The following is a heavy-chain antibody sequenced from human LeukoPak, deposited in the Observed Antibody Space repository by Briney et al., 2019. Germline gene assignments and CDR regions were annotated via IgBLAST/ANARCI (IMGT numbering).Heavy chain of an antibody. CDR1: GFTFSSYA. J-gene: IGHJ4*02. CDR3: AKYSSGWYNDY. Sequence: GGSLRLSCAASGFTFSSYAMSWLRQAPGKGLEWVSSISGSGTNTYYADSVKGRFTISRDSSKNTLYLQMNSLRAEDTAIYYCAKYSSGWYNDYWGQGTLVTVPS. V-gene: IGHV3-23*01. CDR2: ISGSGTNT. D-gene: IGHD6-19*01.